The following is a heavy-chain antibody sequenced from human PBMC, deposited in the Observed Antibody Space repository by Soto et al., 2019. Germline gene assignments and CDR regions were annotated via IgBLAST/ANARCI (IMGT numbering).Heavy chain of an antibody. V-gene: IGHV4-31*03. J-gene: IGHJ6*02. Sequence: QVQLQESGPGLVKPSQTLSLTCTVSGGSISSGGYYWSWIRQHPGKGLEWIGYIYYSGSTYYNPSLKSRVTISVDTSKNQFSLKLSSVTAADTAVYYCARGRVGYYDIIPVLGGYGMDVWGQGTTVTVSS. D-gene: IGHD3-22*01. CDR1: GGSISSGGYY. CDR3: ARGRVGYYDIIPVLGGYGMDV. CDR2: IYYSGST.